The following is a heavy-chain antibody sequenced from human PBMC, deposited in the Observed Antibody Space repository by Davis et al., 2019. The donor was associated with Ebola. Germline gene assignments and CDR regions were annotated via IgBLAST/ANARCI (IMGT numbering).Heavy chain of an antibody. J-gene: IGHJ3*02. D-gene: IGHD2/OR15-2a*01. CDR1: GFTFDAYA. CDR2: ISWNSGSM. CDR3: AKDTSNIWFDI. Sequence: SLKISCAASGFTFDAYAMHWVRQAPGKGLEWVSGISWNSGSMGYADSVKGRFTISRDNAKNSLFLQMNSLRIEDTAIYYCAKDTSNIWFDIWGQGTMVTVSS. V-gene: IGHV3-9*01.